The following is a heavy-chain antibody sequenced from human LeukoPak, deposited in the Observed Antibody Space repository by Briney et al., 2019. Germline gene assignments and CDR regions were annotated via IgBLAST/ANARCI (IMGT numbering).Heavy chain of an antibody. CDR2: ISTSGRAI. CDR1: GFTFSNYN. J-gene: IGHJ4*02. V-gene: IGHV3-48*02. CDR3: ARVPLYDRSGYDLDY. D-gene: IGHD3-22*01. Sequence: GGSLRLSCAASGFTFSNYNMKWVRQAPGKGREWGSYISTSGRAIFYADAVMGRFTISRDNSKNSLFLQMNSLRDEDPAVYYCARVPLYDRSGYDLDYWGLGTLVTVSS.